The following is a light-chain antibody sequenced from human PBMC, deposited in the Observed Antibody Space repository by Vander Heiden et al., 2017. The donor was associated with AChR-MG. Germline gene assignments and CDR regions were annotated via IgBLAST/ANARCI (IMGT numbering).Light chain of an antibody. CDR2: KAS. J-gene: IGKJ2*01. CDR3: QQYNSYPVT. Sequence: DIQMTQSPSTLSASVGDRVTLTCRASHSISILLAWYQQKPGKAPKLLIYKASSLETWVPSRFSGSGSGTEFTLTISSLQPDDFATYYCQQYNSYPVTFGQGTKLEIK. CDR1: HSISIL. V-gene: IGKV1-5*03.